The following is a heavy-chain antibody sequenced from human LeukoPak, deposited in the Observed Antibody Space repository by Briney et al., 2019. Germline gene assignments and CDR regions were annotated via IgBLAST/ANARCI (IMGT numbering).Heavy chain of an antibody. J-gene: IGHJ4*02. D-gene: IGHD3-16*01. CDR3: AKDLTFGGIMSPG. Sequence: GGSLRLSCAASGFTFSTYAMGWVRQAPGKGLEWVSHISSSGDTTYYADSVKGRFTISRDNSKNSLFLQMNSLRAEDTAVYYCAKDLTFGGIMSPGGGQGTLVTVSS. CDR1: GFTFSTYA. V-gene: IGHV3-23*01. CDR2: ISSSGDTT.